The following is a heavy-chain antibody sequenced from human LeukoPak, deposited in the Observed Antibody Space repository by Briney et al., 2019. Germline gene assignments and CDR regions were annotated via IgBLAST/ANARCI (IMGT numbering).Heavy chain of an antibody. CDR1: GYTFTSYY. V-gene: IGHV1-46*01. J-gene: IGHJ6*03. Sequence: GASVKVSCKASGYTFTSYYMHWVRQAPGQGLEWMGIINPSGGSTSYAQKFQGRVTMTRDMSTSTVYMELSSLRSEDTAVYYCARDGLPDTAMAYYYYYYMDVWGKGTTVTVSS. D-gene: IGHD5-18*01. CDR2: INPSGGST. CDR3: ARDGLPDTAMAYYYYYYMDV.